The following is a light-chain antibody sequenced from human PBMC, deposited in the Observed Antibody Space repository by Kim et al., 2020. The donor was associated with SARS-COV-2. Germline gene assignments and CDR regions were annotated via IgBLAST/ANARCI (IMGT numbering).Light chain of an antibody. CDR3: MQGAHWPRT. CDR2: QVS. V-gene: IGKV2-30*01. Sequence: DVVMTQSPLSLPVTLGQPASISCRSSQSLVYSGGSTYLSWYQQRPGQSPRRLIYQVSIRDSGVPDRFSGSGSGTDFTLKISRVEAEDVGVYYCMQGAHWPRTFGQGTKVDIK. J-gene: IGKJ1*01. CDR1: QSLVYSGGSTY.